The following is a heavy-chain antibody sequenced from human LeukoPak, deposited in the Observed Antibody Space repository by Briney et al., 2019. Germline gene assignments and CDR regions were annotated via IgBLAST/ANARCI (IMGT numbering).Heavy chain of an antibody. CDR1: GFTFSNAG. CDR2: ITRKSDGGTT. CDR3: TTVIVVVAGLDY. V-gene: IGHV3-15*01. Sequence: PGGSLRLSCAASGFTFSNAGMSWVRQAPGKGLEWVGRITRKSDGGTTDYAAPVKGRFIISRDDSKNTLYLQMNSLKTEDTAVYYCTTVIVVVAGLDYWGQGTLVTVSS. D-gene: IGHD2-15*01. J-gene: IGHJ4*02.